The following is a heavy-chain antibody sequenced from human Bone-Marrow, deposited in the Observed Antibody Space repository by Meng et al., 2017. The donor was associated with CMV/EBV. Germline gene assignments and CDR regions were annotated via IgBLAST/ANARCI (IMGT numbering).Heavy chain of an antibody. D-gene: IGHD6-19*01. CDR3: ARGGYTSVWS. J-gene: IGHJ5*02. CDR2: TYYRSKWNN. Sequence: ALSGALFSLSSAAWTCIRQSPSRGLAWLGTTYYRSKWNNDYAASVKSRITIIPDTSKNEFSLQLNSVTPEDTAVYYCARGGYTSVWSWGQGTLVTVSS. CDR1: GALFSLSSAA. V-gene: IGHV6-1*01.